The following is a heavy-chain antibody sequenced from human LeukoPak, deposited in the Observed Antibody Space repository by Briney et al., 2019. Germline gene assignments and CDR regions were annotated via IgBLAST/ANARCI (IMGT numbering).Heavy chain of an antibody. D-gene: IGHD3-22*01. J-gene: IGHJ4*02. V-gene: IGHV3-30-3*01. CDR2: ISYDGSNK. CDR1: GFTFSSYA. Sequence: GGSLRLSCTASGFTFSSYAMHWVRQAPGKGLEWVAVISYDGSNKYYADSVKGRFTISRDNSKDTLYLQMNSLRAEDTAVYYCAREACPYRLCYYDSSGYSLNYYFDYWGQGTLVTVSS. CDR3: AREACPYRLCYYDSSGYSLNYYFDY.